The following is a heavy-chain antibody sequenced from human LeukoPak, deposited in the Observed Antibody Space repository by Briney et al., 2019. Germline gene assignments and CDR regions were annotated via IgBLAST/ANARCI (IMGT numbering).Heavy chain of an antibody. V-gene: IGHV4-34*01. D-gene: IGHD3-10*01. CDR1: GGSFNGYY. CDR2: INHSGST. CDR3: ARRGSGSYYNDLMDY. Sequence: SETLSLTCAVYGGSFNGYYWSWIRQPPGKGLEWIGEINHSGSTNYNPSLKSRVTISVDTSKNQFSLKLSSVTAADTAVYYCARRGSGSYYNDLMDYWGQGTLVTVSS. J-gene: IGHJ4*02.